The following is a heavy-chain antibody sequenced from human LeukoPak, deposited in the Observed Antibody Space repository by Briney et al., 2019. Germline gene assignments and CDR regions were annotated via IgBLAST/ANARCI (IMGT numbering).Heavy chain of an antibody. V-gene: IGHV3-48*02. CDR3: VRGDQEASELAFDY. Sequence: GGSLRLSCAASGFTFSSYSMNWVRQAPGKGLEWVSYISSGGSTIYYADSVRGRFTISRDTAKNSLYLEMNSLRDEDTAMYYCVRGDQEASELAFDYWGQGTLVTVSS. J-gene: IGHJ4*02. D-gene: IGHD1-1*01. CDR2: ISSGGSTI. CDR1: GFTFSSYS.